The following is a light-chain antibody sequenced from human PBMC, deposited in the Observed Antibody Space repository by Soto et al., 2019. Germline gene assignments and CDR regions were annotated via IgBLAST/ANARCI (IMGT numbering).Light chain of an antibody. CDR2: DVS. CDR3: CSYTSSSADVV. Sequence: QSALTQPASVSGSPGQSITISCTGTSSDIGGYNYVSWYQQHPGKAPKLMIYDVSNRPSGISNRFSGSKSGNTASLTISGLQAEDEADYYCCSYTSSSADVVFGGVTKLTVL. J-gene: IGLJ3*02. V-gene: IGLV2-14*03. CDR1: SSDIGGYNY.